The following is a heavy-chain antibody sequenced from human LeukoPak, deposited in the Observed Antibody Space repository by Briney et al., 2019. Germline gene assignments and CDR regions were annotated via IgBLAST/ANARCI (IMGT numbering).Heavy chain of an antibody. CDR2: ISGSGDKT. D-gene: IGHD2-8*01. V-gene: IGHV3-23*01. CDR3: AKWAARGNGLPRSYFDS. CDR1: GFTFSSYA. Sequence: GGSLRLSCAASGFTFSSYALSWVRQAPGKGLEWVSGISGSGDKTYYADSVKGGFTISRDNTENTLYVQGNSLGTEDTAAYYCAKWAARGNGLPRSYFDSWGEGTLVTVSS. J-gene: IGHJ4*02.